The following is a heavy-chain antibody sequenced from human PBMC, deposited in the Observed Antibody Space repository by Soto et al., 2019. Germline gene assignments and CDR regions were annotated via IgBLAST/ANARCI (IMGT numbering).Heavy chain of an antibody. CDR2: IDPTGGRT. CDR1: GHSITSHY. Sequence: ASVKVSCKASGHSITSHYMHWVRQAPGQGLEWMGTIDPTGGRTNYAQKFQGRVTMTRDTSTSTVYMELSSLTSEDTAVYYCATPQDYDDCLDSWGQGTLVTVSS. CDR3: ATPQDYDDCLDS. J-gene: IGHJ4*02. V-gene: IGHV1-46*01. D-gene: IGHD3-22*01.